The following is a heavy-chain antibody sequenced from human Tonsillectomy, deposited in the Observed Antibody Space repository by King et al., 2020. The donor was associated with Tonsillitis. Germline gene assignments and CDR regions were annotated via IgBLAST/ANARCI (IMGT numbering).Heavy chain of an antibody. D-gene: IGHD3-3*01. CDR3: AGEERITIFGVIRGNWFDP. Sequence: QLQESGPGLVKPSETLSLTCTVSGGSISSSYWSWIRQPPGKGLEWIGYIYYSGSTNYNPSLKSRVTISVDTSKNQFSLKLSSVTAADTAVYYCAGEERITIFGVIRGNWFDPWGQGTLVTVSS. CDR2: IYYSGST. J-gene: IGHJ5*02. CDR1: GGSISSSY. V-gene: IGHV4-59*01.